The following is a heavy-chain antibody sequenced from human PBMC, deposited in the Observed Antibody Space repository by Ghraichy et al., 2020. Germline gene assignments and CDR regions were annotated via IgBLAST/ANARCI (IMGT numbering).Heavy chain of an antibody. CDR1: GFTFSSYW. CDR2: IKQDGSEK. CDR3: AREEVGIAVAGDY. D-gene: IGHD6-19*01. Sequence: GESLNISCAASGFTFSSYWMSWVRQAPGKGLEWVANIKQDGSEKYYVDSVKGRFTISRDNAKNSLYLQMNSLRAEDTAVYYCAREEVGIAVAGDYWGQGTLVTVSS. V-gene: IGHV3-7*03. J-gene: IGHJ4*02.